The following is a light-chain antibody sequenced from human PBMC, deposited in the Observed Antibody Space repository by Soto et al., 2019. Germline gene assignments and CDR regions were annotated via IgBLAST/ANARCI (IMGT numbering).Light chain of an antibody. CDR1: QDISDY. J-gene: IGKJ4*01. V-gene: IGKV1-33*01. CDR3: QQYDNLPLT. CDR2: YAS. Sequence: IQVTPSPSSLSASVGARVTITYQASQDISDYLNWYQQKPGKAPKLLSYYASNLETGVPSRFSGSGAGTDFTFTISSLQPEDIATYYCQQYDNLPLTFGGGTKVDIK.